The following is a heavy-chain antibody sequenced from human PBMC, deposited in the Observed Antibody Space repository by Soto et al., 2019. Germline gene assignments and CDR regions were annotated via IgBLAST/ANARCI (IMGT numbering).Heavy chain of an antibody. V-gene: IGHV5-51*01. CDR2: IYPGDSDT. Sequence: GESLKISCNGSGYSFTSYWIGWVRQMPGKGLEWMGIIYPGDSDTRYSPSFQGQVTISADKSISTAYLQWSSLKASDTAMYYCARQGDGYNSGDFYYFDYWGQGTLVTVSS. J-gene: IGHJ4*02. CDR1: GYSFTSYW. D-gene: IGHD5-12*01. CDR3: ARQGDGYNSGDFYYFDY.